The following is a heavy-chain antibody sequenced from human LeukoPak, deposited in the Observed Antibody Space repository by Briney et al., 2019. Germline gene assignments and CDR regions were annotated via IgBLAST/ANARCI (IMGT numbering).Heavy chain of an antibody. Sequence: GGSLRLSCAASGFTVSSSYMSWVRQAPGKGLEWVSVIHSGGKTYYADSVKGRFSISRDNSKNTLYLQMNSLRAEDTAVYYCAKSEWEPYWGQGTLVTVSS. CDR1: GFTVSSSY. D-gene: IGHD1-26*01. J-gene: IGHJ4*02. V-gene: IGHV3-53*01. CDR2: IHSGGKT. CDR3: AKSEWEPY.